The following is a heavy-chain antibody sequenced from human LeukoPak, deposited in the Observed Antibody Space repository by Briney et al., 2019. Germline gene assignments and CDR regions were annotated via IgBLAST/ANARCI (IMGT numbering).Heavy chain of an antibody. V-gene: IGHV3-33*01. D-gene: IGHD3-10*01. J-gene: IGHJ6*03. CDR3: ARETWAGTYYYYMDV. CDR2: IWYDGSNK. CDR1: GFTSSSYG. Sequence: GRSLRLSCAASGFTSSSYGMHWVRQAPGKGLEWVAVIWYDGSNKYYGDSVKGRFTISRDNSKNTLYLQMNSLRAGDTAVYYCARETWAGTYYYYMDVWGKGTTVTVSS.